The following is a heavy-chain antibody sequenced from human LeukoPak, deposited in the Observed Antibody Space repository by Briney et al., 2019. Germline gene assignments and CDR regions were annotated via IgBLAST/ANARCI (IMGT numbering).Heavy chain of an antibody. CDR3: ARGGYDSSGSSDYYLLY. Sequence: PSQTLSLTCTVSGDSINSGGDYWAWIRQHPGKGLEWIGYIYYSGTTYCNPSLKSRVTISVDTSKSQFSLNLSSLTAADTAVYYCARGGYDSSGSSDYYLLYWGQGTLVTVSS. V-gene: IGHV4-31*02. CDR1: GDSINSGGDY. J-gene: IGHJ4*02. D-gene: IGHD3-22*01. CDR2: IYYSGTT.